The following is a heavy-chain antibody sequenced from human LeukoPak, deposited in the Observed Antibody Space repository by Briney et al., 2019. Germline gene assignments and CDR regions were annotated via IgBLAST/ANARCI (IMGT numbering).Heavy chain of an antibody. D-gene: IGHD3-3*01. CDR1: GYSFTDYY. CDR2: INTKSGRT. Sequence: ASVKVSCKTSGYSFTDYYIHWVRQAPGQGLEWMGWINTKSGRTSSARKFQGRVTMTRDPSITTVYMDMAWLTSDDTAIYFCAKADFIDAGPYLIGPWGQGTLVTVSS. V-gene: IGHV1-2*02. CDR3: AKADFIDAGPYLIGP. J-gene: IGHJ5*02.